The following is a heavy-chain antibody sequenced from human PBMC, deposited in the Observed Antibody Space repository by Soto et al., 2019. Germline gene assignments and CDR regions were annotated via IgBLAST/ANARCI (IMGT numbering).Heavy chain of an antibody. D-gene: IGHD3-10*01. CDR3: AREVQVHTPAFVY. CDR2: ISPMFGAA. Sequence: QVQLVQSGAEMKKPGSSVKVSCQSSGGTFNTYAMNWVRQAPGQGPEWMGDISPMFGAANYAPKFQGRLTITADESTGTSYMQLSSLTSEDTALYFCAREVQVHTPAFVYWGQGTLVTVSS. CDR1: GGTFNTYA. V-gene: IGHV1-69*19. J-gene: IGHJ4*02.